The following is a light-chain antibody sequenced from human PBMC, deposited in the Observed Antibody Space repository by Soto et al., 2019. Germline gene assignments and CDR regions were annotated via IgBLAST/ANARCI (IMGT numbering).Light chain of an antibody. CDR1: SSDVGGSDF. CDR3: SSYTSSRSYV. CDR2: DVS. V-gene: IGLV2-14*01. Sequence: QSALTQPASVSGSPGQSITISCTGTSSDVGGSDFVSWHQQHPGKAPKLMIYDVSKWPSGVSNRFSGSKSGNTASLTISGLQAEDEADYYCSSYTSSRSYVFGTGTKLTV. J-gene: IGLJ1*01.